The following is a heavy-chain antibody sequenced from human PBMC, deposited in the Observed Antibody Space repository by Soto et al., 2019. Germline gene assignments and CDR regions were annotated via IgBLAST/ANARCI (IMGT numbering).Heavy chain of an antibody. Sequence: QVPLVESGGGLVKPGGSLRLSCTASGFTFSDYYMTWIRQAPGEGLDWVSYIISSGSTKYYADSVKGRFTISRDNAKNSLYLQMNSLRAEDTAVYYCARAISGVGILDYWGQGTLVTVSS. D-gene: IGHD3-3*01. CDR3: ARAISGVGILDY. J-gene: IGHJ4*02. CDR1: GFTFSDYY. CDR2: IISSGSTK. V-gene: IGHV3-11*01.